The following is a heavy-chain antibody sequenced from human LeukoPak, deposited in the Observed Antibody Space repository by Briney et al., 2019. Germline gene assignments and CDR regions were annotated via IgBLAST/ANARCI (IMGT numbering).Heavy chain of an antibody. D-gene: IGHD3-22*01. CDR1: GGSCSGYY. Sequence: SETLSLTCAVYGGSCSGYYWTWIRQPPGKGLEWIGEINHSGSTNYNPSLKSRVTISVDTSKNQFSLKLSSVTAADTAVYYCARDLSDYYDSGGYYPDVFDIWGQGTMVTVSS. J-gene: IGHJ3*02. V-gene: IGHV4-34*01. CDR2: INHSGST. CDR3: ARDLSDYYDSGGYYPDVFDI.